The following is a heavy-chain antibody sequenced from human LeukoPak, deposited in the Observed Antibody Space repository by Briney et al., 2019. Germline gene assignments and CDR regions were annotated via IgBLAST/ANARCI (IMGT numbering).Heavy chain of an antibody. CDR1: GGSFSGYY. V-gene: IGHV4-34*01. CDR2: INHSGST. J-gene: IGHJ4*02. CDR3: ARDLSVAGTGGSDY. Sequence: PSETLSLTCAVYGGSFSGYYWSWIRQPPGKGLEWIGEINHSGSTNYNPSLKSRVTISVYTSKTQFSLKLSSVTAADTAVYYCARDLSVAGTGGSDYWGQGTLVTVSS. D-gene: IGHD6-19*01.